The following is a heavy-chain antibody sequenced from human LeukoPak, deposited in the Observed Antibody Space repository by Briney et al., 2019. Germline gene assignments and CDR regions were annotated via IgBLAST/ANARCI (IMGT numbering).Heavy chain of an antibody. Sequence: PGGSLRLSCAASGFTFSSYAMSWVRQAPGKGLEWVSAISGSGGSTYYADSVKGRFTISRDNSKNTLYLQMNSLRAEDTAVYYCARGLWFGELSIGGYDYWGQGTLVTVSS. CDR3: ARGLWFGELSIGGYDY. CDR2: ISGSGGST. CDR1: GFTFSSYA. V-gene: IGHV3-23*01. D-gene: IGHD3-10*01. J-gene: IGHJ4*02.